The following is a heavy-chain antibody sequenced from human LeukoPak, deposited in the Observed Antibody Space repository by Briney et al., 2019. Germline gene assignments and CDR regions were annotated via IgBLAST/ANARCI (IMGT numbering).Heavy chain of an antibody. D-gene: IGHD3-10*01. CDR3: ARLGRGSGSYYNPLFDYMDV. CDR1: GGSFSGYY. CDR2: INHSGST. Sequence: SETLSLTYAVYGGSFSGYYWSWIRQPPGKGLEGIGEINHSGSTNYNPSLKSRVTISVDTSKNQFALKLSSVTAADTAVYYCARLGRGSGSYYNPLFDYMDVWGKGTTVTVSS. J-gene: IGHJ6*03. V-gene: IGHV4-34*01.